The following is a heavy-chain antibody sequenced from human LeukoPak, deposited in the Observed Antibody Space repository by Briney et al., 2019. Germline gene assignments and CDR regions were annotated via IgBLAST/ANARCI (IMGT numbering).Heavy chain of an antibody. CDR1: GYTFTGYY. CDR2: INPNSGGT. D-gene: IGHD2-15*01. CDR3: ARAPIDIVVVVAATHADAFDI. V-gene: IGHV1-2*02. J-gene: IGHJ3*02. Sequence: ASVKVSCKASGYTFTGYYMHWVRQAPGQGLEWMGWINPNSGGTNYAQKFQGRVTMTRDTSISTAYMELSRLRSDDTAVYYCARAPIDIVVVVAATHADAFDIWGQGTMVTVSS.